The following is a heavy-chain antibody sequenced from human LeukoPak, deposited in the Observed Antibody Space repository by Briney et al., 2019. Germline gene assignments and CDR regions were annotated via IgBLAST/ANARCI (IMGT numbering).Heavy chain of an antibody. CDR1: GFTFSSYA. CDR3: ARRARPGFDY. J-gene: IGHJ4*02. V-gene: IGHV3-30*04. Sequence: PGGSLRLSCAASGFTFSSYAMHWVHQAPGKGLEWVAVISYDGSNKYYADSVKGRFTISRDNSKNTLYLQMNSLRAEDTAVYYCARRARPGFDYWGQGTLVTVSS. CDR2: ISYDGSNK. D-gene: IGHD6-6*01.